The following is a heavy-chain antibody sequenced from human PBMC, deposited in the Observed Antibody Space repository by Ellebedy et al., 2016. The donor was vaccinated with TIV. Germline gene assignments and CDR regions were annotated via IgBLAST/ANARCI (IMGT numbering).Heavy chain of an antibody. V-gene: IGHV3-48*02. Sequence: GESLKISCAASGFTFNTYSMNWVRQAPGKGREWVSYIGSRTSKIYYEDSVKGRFTISRDNAKNSLYLQINSLRDEDTAVYYCARGGGERLRYAFDIWGHGTLVTVSS. J-gene: IGHJ3*02. CDR3: ARGGGERLRYAFDI. D-gene: IGHD1-26*01. CDR1: GFTFNTYS. CDR2: IGSRTSKI.